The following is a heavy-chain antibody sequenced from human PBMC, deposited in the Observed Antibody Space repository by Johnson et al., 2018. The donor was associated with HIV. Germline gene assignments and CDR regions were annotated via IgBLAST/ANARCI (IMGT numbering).Heavy chain of an antibody. J-gene: IGHJ3*02. Sequence: QVQLVESGGGVVQPGRSLRLSCAASRFTFSTYGMHWVRQAPGKGLEWVAFIRYDGSNKYYADSVKGRFTISRDNSKNTLYLQMNSRRAGDTAVYYCASAGDYDILTGSLLRGAFDIWGQGTMVTVSS. V-gene: IGHV3-33*08. CDR3: ASAGDYDILTGSLLRGAFDI. D-gene: IGHD3-9*01. CDR1: RFTFSTYG. CDR2: IRYDGSNK.